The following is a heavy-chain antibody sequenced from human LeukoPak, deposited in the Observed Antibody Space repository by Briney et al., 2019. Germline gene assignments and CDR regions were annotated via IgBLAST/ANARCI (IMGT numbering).Heavy chain of an antibody. J-gene: IGHJ4*02. CDR2: INHSGST. V-gene: IGHV4-34*01. Sequence: SETLSLTCAVYGGSFSGYYWSWIRQPPGKGLEWIGEINHSGSTNYNPSLKSRVTISVDTPKNQFSLKLSSVTAADTAVYYCARGRYSYGLPFDYWGQGTLDTVSS. CDR3: ARGRYSYGLPFDY. D-gene: IGHD5-18*01. CDR1: GGSFSGYY.